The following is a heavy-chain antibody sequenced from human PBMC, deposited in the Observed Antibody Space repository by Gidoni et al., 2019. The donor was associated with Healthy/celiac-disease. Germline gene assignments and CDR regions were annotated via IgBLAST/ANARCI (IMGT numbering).Heavy chain of an antibody. CDR3: VAVNGITMVRGVHPSGPYYYGMDV. CDR1: GFTFSSYA. Sequence: EVQLLESGGGLVQPGGSLSLSCAASGFTFSSYAMSWVRQAPGKGVEWVSAISGSGGSTYYADSVKGRFTISRDNSKNTLYLQMNSLRAEDTAVYYCVAVNGITMVRGVHPSGPYYYGMDVWGQGTTVTVSS. V-gene: IGHV3-23*01. CDR2: ISGSGGST. D-gene: IGHD3-10*01. J-gene: IGHJ6*02.